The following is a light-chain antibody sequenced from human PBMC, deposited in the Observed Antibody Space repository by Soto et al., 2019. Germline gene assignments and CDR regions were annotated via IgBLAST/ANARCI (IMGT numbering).Light chain of an antibody. Sequence: LTRSPGPLSLSTGERTTLYCRASQSISRYLAWYQQKPGQAPRLLIYDASNRATGVPDRFSGSGSGTDFTLTISSLEPEDFAVYYCQQRSNWPRTFGQGSKVDIK. J-gene: IGKJ1*01. CDR2: DAS. CDR1: QSISRY. V-gene: IGKV3-11*01. CDR3: QQRSNWPRT.